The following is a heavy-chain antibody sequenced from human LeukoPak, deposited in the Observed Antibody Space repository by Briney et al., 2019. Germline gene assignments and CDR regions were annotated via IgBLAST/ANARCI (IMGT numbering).Heavy chain of an antibody. V-gene: IGHV4-34*01. D-gene: IGHD3-22*01. CDR1: GGSFSGYY. J-gene: IGHJ6*03. Sequence: SETLSLTCAVYGGSFSGYYWSLIRQPPGKGLEWIGEINHRGSTNYNPSLKSRVTISLDTSKNQFSLKLSSVTAADTAVYYCARHNYDSSGYPGDYYYYMDVWGKGTTVTVSS. CDR3: ARHNYDSSGYPGDYYYYMDV. CDR2: INHRGST.